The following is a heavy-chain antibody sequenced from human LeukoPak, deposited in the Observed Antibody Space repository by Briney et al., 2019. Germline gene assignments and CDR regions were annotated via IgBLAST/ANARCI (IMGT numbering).Heavy chain of an antibody. CDR1: GITFSSYG. V-gene: IGHV3-23*01. Sequence: GGSLRLSCAASGITFSSYGMSWVRQAPGKGLEWVSSISSTGGTTYYADSVKGRFTISRDNSKNTLYLQMNSLRVEDTAVYYCARVLVVPSSADYLDYWGQGTLVTVSS. CDR2: ISSTGGTT. CDR3: ARVLVVPSSADYLDY. D-gene: IGHD2-2*01. J-gene: IGHJ4*02.